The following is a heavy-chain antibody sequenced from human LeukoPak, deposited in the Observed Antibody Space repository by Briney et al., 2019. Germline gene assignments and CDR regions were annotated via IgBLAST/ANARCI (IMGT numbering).Heavy chain of an antibody. CDR1: GYTFTGYY. CDR2: INPNSGGT. CDR3: ARSGGELLADAFDI. J-gene: IGHJ3*02. Sequence: ASVKVSCKASGYTFTGYYMHWVRQAPGQGLEWMGWINPNSGGTNYAQKFQGRVTMTRDTSISTAYMELSSLRSEDTAVYYCARSGGELLADAFDIWGQGTMVTVSS. D-gene: IGHD1-26*01. V-gene: IGHV1-2*02.